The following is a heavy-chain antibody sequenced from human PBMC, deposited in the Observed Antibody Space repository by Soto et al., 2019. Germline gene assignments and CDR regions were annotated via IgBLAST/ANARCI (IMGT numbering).Heavy chain of an antibody. J-gene: IGHJ6*02. CDR2: IMTIFRTA. Sequence: VQVVQSGAEVKKPGSSVKVSCKTSGGTFSTYAISWVRQAPGQGLEWMGWIMTIFRTADYAQKFQGRVTITADASASTAYWELSSLRSEDTSVYYCARNKVRAELGGNYYYIMAVGGQWTTVPVTS. D-gene: IGHD3-3*02. V-gene: IGHV1-69*12. CDR3: ARNKVRAELGGNYYYIMAV. CDR1: GGTFSTYA.